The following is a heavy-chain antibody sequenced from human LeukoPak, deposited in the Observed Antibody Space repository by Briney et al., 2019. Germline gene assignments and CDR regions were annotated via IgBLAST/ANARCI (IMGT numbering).Heavy chain of an antibody. Sequence: GGSLRLSCAASGFTFSSYSMNWVRQAPGKGLEWVSYISSSSSTIYYADSVKGRFTISRDNAKNSLYLQMNSLRAEDTAVYYCARGVPYGGLYYYYYYYMDVWGKGTTVTVSS. CDR2: ISSSSSTI. J-gene: IGHJ6*03. CDR1: GFTFSSYS. V-gene: IGHV3-48*01. CDR3: ARGVPYGGLYYYYYYYMDV. D-gene: IGHD4-23*01.